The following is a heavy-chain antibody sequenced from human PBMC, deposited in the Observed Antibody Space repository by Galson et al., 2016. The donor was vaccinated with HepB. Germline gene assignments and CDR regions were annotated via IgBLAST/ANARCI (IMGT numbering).Heavy chain of an antibody. J-gene: IGHJ4*02. CDR1: GFAFSVYG. CDR2: ISASGSST. CDR3: AKGTTDLGDD. V-gene: IGHV3-23*01. Sequence: SLRLSCAASGFAFSVYGMTWVRQAPRKGLEWVSAISASGSSTDYADSVKGRFTTSRDNSKNTLYLQMNSLRAEDTAVYYCAKGTTDLGDDGGQGIVVTVSS. D-gene: IGHD4-11*01.